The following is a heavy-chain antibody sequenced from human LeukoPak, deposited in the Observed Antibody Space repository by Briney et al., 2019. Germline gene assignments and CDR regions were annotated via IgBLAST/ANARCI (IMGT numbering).Heavy chain of an antibody. CDR1: GFTFSSYG. CDR2: ITFDGSIE. J-gene: IGHJ3*01. Sequence: GGSLRLSCAASGFTFSSYGMHWVRQAPGKGLEWVALITFDGSIEYYVDSVKGRFTISRDNSKNTLFLHMNSLRPEDTAVYYCAKDSDIAVAGSDDALDVWGQGTMVTVSS. CDR3: AKDSDIAVAGSDDALDV. V-gene: IGHV3-30*18. D-gene: IGHD6-19*01.